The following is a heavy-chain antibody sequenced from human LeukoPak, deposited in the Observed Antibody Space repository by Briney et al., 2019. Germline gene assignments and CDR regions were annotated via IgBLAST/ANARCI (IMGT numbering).Heavy chain of an antibody. CDR3: ARTSVGATVNYYYYYMDV. D-gene: IGHD1-26*01. CDR1: GYSISSGYY. CDR2: IYHSGST. J-gene: IGHJ6*03. V-gene: IGHV4-38-2*01. Sequence: SETLPLTCAVSGYSISSGYYWGWIRQPPGKGLEWIGSIYHSGSTYYNPSLKSRVTISVDTSKNQFSLKLSSVTAADTAVYYCARTSVGATVNYYYYYMDVWGKGTTVTVSS.